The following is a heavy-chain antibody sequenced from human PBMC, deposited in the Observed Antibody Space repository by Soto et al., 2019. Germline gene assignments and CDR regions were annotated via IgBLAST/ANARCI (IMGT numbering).Heavy chain of an antibody. Sequence: PGGSLRLSCAASGFTFSSYAMHWVRQAPGKGLEWVAVISYDGSNKYYADSVKGRFTISRDNSKNTLYLQMNSLRAEDTAVYYCARDVGEGVPPPYYYYYGMDVWGQGTTVTVSS. CDR2: ISYDGSNK. V-gene: IGHV3-30-3*01. CDR1: GFTFSSYA. D-gene: IGHD3-10*01. J-gene: IGHJ6*02. CDR3: ARDVGEGVPPPYYYYYGMDV.